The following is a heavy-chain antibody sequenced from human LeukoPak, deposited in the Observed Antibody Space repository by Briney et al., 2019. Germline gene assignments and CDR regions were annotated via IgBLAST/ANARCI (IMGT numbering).Heavy chain of an antibody. D-gene: IGHD6-13*01. CDR3: ARDHSSSCQLLDY. Sequence: ASVKVSCTTSGYTFTNYGVTWVRQAPRQGLEWMGWISAYNGDTKYEQNFQGRMTMTMDTSTNTANLELRSLRSDDTAAYYCARDHSSSCQLLDYWGQGTLVTISS. CDR2: ISAYNGDT. CDR1: GYTFTNYG. J-gene: IGHJ4*02. V-gene: IGHV1-18*01.